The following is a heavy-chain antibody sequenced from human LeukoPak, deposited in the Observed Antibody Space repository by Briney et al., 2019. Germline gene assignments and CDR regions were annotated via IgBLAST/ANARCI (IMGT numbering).Heavy chain of an antibody. CDR1: GITFRNAW. CDR2: ILSKTDGGTA. Sequence: GGSLRLSCAASGITFRNAWMTRVRRAPGKGLEWVGRILSKTDGGTADYAAPVKGRFTISRDDSKDTLYLQMNSLKSEDTAAYYCTTQRAGAFDYWGQGTLVTVSS. V-gene: IGHV3-15*01. CDR3: TTQRAGAFDY. J-gene: IGHJ4*02. D-gene: IGHD3-10*01.